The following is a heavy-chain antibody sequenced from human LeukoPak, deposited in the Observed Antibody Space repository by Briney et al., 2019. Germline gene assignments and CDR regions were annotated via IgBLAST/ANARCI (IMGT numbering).Heavy chain of an antibody. J-gene: IGHJ4*02. CDR3: ARGALGYSYGYFDY. V-gene: IGHV3-21*01. D-gene: IGHD5-18*01. CDR1: GFTFSSYS. CDR2: ISSSSSYI. Sequence: GGSLRLSCAASGFTFSSYSMNWVRQAPGKGLEWVSSISSSSSYIYYADSVKGRFTISRDNAKNSLYLQMDSLRAEDTAVYYCARGALGYSYGYFDYWGQGTLVTVSS.